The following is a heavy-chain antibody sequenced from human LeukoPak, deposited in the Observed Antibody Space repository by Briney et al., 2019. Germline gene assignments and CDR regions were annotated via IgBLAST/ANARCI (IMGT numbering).Heavy chain of an antibody. Sequence: SVKVSCKASGGTFSSYAISWVRQAPGQGLEWMGGIIPIFGTANYAQKFQGRVTITADESTSTAYMELSSLRSEDTAVYYCARAPYYYDSSGYYNYYYYGMDVWGQGTTVTVSS. CDR2: IIPIFGTA. V-gene: IGHV1-69*13. CDR1: GGTFSSYA. J-gene: IGHJ6*02. D-gene: IGHD3-22*01. CDR3: ARAPYYYDSSGYYNYYYYGMDV.